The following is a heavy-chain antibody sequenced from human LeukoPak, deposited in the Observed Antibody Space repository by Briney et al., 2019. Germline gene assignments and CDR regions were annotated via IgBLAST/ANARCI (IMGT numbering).Heavy chain of an antibody. CDR2: INPNSDGT. Sequence: ASVKVSCKASGYTFTGCYMHWVRQAPGQGLEWMGWINPNSDGTNYAQKFQGRVTMTRDKSISTAYMELSRLRSDDTAVYYCANTYYYGSGSYPGGYWGQGTLVTVSS. CDR3: ANTYYYGSGSYPGGY. CDR1: GYTFTGCY. D-gene: IGHD3-10*01. V-gene: IGHV1-2*02. J-gene: IGHJ4*02.